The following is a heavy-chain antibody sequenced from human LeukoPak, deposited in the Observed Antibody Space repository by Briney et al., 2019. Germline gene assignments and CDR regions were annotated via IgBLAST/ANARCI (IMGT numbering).Heavy chain of an antibody. V-gene: IGHV3-7*01. CDR2: INQGGSVK. CDR3: ARFGYSGWNLEY. CDR1: GFSFRDFW. J-gene: IGHJ4*02. D-gene: IGHD5-12*01. Sequence: GGSLRLSCAASGFSFRDFWMTWVRQAPGKGLEWVANINQGGSVKYYVDSVKGRFTISRDDAKRSLYVQMNRLRDEDTAVYYCARFGYSGWNLEYWGQGTLVTVSS.